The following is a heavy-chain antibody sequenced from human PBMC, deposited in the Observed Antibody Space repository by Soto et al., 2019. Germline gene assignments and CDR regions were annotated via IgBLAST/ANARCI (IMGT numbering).Heavy chain of an antibody. CDR1: EFSLSTYS. D-gene: IGHD2-2*01. J-gene: IGHJ6*02. CDR2: ISTRSDV. CDR3: AREKNAWPLAYGLEV. V-gene: IGHV3-21*03. Sequence: NPGGSLRLSCTASEFSLSTYSMNWVRQAPGKGLEWVSSISTRSDVYYADSVKGRFTIARDNAKNSLSLQMNSLSAEDTGVYYCAREKNAWPLAYGLEVWGQGTTVTVSS.